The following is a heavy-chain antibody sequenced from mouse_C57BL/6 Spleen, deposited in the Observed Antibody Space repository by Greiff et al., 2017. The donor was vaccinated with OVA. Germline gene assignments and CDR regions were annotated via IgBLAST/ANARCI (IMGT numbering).Heavy chain of an antibody. J-gene: IGHJ1*03. V-gene: IGHV1-82*01. CDR1: GYAFSSSW. CDR3: ARGDYYYGSTWYFDV. CDR2: IYPGDGDT. Sequence: QVQLQQSGPELVKPGASVKISCKASGYAFSSSWMNWVKQRPGKGLEWIGRIYPGDGDTNYNGKFKGKATLTADKSSSTAYMQLSSLTSEYSAVYFCARGDYYYGSTWYFDVWGTGTTVTVSS. D-gene: IGHD1-1*01.